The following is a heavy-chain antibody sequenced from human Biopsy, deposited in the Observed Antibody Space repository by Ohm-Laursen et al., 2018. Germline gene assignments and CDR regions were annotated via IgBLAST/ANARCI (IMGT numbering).Heavy chain of an antibody. Sequence: SLRLSCAATGFKFDDYGMNWVRHVPGKGLEWVSRISWNSGSIGYVDSVKGRFTISRDNAKNSLYLQMNSLKAEDTALYYCAKGYYDIGTGYHYYFFDFWGRGTLVTVSS. D-gene: IGHD3-9*01. V-gene: IGHV3-9*01. CDR2: ISWNSGSI. CDR3: AKGYYDIGTGYHYYFFDF. CDR1: GFKFDDYG. J-gene: IGHJ3*01.